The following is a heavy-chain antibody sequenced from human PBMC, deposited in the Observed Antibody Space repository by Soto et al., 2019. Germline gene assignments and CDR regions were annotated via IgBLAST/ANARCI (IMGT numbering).Heavy chain of an antibody. Sequence: ASVKVTCKASGYISSSHCIYWVRQAPGQGLQWMGIINPGGGRTAYAQKFQGRVTLTRDMSTSTVYMELTSLTYDDTAVYYCARDVSGPGATYVMDVWGQGPTVTVSS. V-gene: IGHV1-46*01. CDR2: INPGGGRT. D-gene: IGHD2-2*01. CDR3: ARDVSGPGATYVMDV. CDR1: GYISSSHC. J-gene: IGHJ6*02.